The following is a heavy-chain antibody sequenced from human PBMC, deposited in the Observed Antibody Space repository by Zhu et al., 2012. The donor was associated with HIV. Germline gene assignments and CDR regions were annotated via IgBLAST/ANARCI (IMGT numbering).Heavy chain of an antibody. D-gene: IGHD3-10*01. J-gene: IGHJ6*03. Sequence: QVQLQESGPGMLKPSETLSLICTVSDDSINNFHWSWIRQPPGKGLEWIGHISYSGSSNYNPSLKSRVTISLDTTMNEYSMRLTSVTAADTAVYFXARVGRGVFYTATLGNKYYYYYMDGLGQRDHGDRLL. CDR2: ISYSGSS. CDR3: ARVGRGVFYTATLGNKYYYYYMDG. V-gene: IGHV4-59*01. CDR1: DDSINNFH.